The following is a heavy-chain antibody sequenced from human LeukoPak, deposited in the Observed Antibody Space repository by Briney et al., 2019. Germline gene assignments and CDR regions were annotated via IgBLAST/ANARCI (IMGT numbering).Heavy chain of an antibody. V-gene: IGHV3-23*01. CDR3: VKERYCSGGSCYSSHDLY. CDR2: ISGSGHFT. CDR1: GFTFKSHG. J-gene: IGHJ4*02. Sequence: GGSLRLPCEASGFTFKSHGMSWVRQAPGKGLEWVSGISGSGHFTDYADSVKGRFTISRDNSKNTLNLQMNSLRAEDTAVYYCVKERYCSGGSCYSSHDLYWGLGTLVTVSS. D-gene: IGHD2-15*01.